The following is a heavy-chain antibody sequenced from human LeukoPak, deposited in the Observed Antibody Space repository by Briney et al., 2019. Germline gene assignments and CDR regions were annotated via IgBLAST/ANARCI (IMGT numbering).Heavy chain of an antibody. J-gene: IGHJ6*03. CDR1: GGSISSYY. Sequence: SETLSLTCTVSGGSISSYYWSWIRQPPGKGLEWIGEINHSGSTNYNPSLKSRVTISVDTSKNQFSLKLSSVTAADTAVYYCASRAALVYAISPIYYYYYMDVWGKGTTVTVSS. CDR2: INHSGST. V-gene: IGHV4-34*01. D-gene: IGHD2-8*01. CDR3: ASRAALVYAISPIYYYYYMDV.